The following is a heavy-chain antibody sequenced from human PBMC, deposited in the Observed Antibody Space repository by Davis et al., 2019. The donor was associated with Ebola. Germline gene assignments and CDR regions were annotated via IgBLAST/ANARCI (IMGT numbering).Heavy chain of an antibody. CDR1: GFTFSSYG. V-gene: IGHV3-30*18. CDR3: AKVRVVVAATHYWYFDL. Sequence: PGGSLRLSCAASGFTFSSYGMHWVRQAPGKGLEWVAVISYDGSNKYYADPVKGRFTISRDNSKNTLYLQMNSLRAEDTAVYYCAKVRVVVAATHYWYFDLWGRGTLVTVSS. D-gene: IGHD2-15*01. J-gene: IGHJ2*01. CDR2: ISYDGSNK.